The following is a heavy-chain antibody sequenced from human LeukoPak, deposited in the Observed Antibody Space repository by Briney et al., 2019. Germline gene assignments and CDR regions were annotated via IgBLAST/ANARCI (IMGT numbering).Heavy chain of an antibody. J-gene: IGHJ4*02. Sequence: ESSETLSLTCAVSGGSFSGFRWHWIRQPPGKGPEWIGEINHSGGTTYNPSLKSRVTISVDTSKNQFSLKLSSVTAADTAVYYCARLSWGYYDSSGYPDYWGQGTLVTVSS. D-gene: IGHD3-22*01. CDR1: GGSFSGFR. CDR3: ARLSWGYYDSSGYPDY. V-gene: IGHV4-34*01. CDR2: INHSGGT.